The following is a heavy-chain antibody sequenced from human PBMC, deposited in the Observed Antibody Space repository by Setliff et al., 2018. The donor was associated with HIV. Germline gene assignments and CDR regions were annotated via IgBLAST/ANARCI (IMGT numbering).Heavy chain of an antibody. CDR3: ARDQSDWFY. J-gene: IGHJ4*02. Sequence: NPSETLSLTCTVSGGSISHSHWSWIRQPPGKGLEWIGSIHHSGTAYDNPSLKSRVTISVDPSKSQFSLKLNSVTAADTAVYYCARDQSDWFYWGQGTLVTVSS. D-gene: IGHD3-3*01. CDR1: GGSISHSH. CDR2: IHHSGTA. V-gene: IGHV4-59*01.